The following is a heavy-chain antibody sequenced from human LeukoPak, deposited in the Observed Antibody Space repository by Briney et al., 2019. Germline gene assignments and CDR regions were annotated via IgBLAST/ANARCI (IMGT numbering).Heavy chain of an antibody. Sequence: GGSLRLSCAASGFTFSGYAMSWVRQAPGKGLEWVSAISGSGGSTYYADSVKGRFTISRDNSKNTLYLQMNSLRAEDTAVYYCAKNPGVTMIVVVTPDAFDIWGQGTMVTVSS. D-gene: IGHD3-22*01. CDR1: GFTFSGYA. CDR3: AKNPGVTMIVVVTPDAFDI. V-gene: IGHV3-23*01. J-gene: IGHJ3*02. CDR2: ISGSGGST.